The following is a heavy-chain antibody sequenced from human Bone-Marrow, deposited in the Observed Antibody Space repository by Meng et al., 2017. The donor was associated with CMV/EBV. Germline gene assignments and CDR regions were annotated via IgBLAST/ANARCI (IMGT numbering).Heavy chain of an antibody. V-gene: IGHV3-21*01. CDR1: GFTFRDYT. Sequence: GESLKISCAASGFTFRDYTMNWVRQSPGKGLEWVSSVSSGSSFTYYVDSVQGRFTISRDNAKNSLYLQMSSLRAEDTAVYYCARDRLRGVVVPAATLNWFDPWGQGTLVTVSS. CDR2: VSSGSSFT. CDR3: ARDRLRGVVVPAATLNWFDP. D-gene: IGHD2-2*01. J-gene: IGHJ5*02.